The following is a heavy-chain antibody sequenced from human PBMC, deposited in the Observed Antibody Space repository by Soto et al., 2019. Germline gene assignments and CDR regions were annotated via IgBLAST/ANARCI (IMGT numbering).Heavy chain of an antibody. D-gene: IGHD3-3*01. CDR3: ARGQAYYDFWSGYDNWFDP. CDR2: IYYSGST. J-gene: IGHJ5*02. Sequence: SETLSLTXTVSGGSISSYYWSWIRQPPGKGLEWIGYIYYSGSTNYNPSLKSRVTISVDTSKNQFSLKLSSVTAADTAVYYCARGQAYYDFWSGYDNWFDPWGQGALVTVSS. CDR1: GGSISSYY. V-gene: IGHV4-59*01.